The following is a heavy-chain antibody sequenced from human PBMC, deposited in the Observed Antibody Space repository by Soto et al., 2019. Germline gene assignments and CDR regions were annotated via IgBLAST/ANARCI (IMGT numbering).Heavy chain of an antibody. CDR3: AKDLIVATIGGAFDY. V-gene: IGHV3-23*01. CDR1: GFTFSSYA. CDR2: ISGSGGST. Sequence: PGGSLRLSCAASGFTFSSYAMGWVRQAPGKGLEWVSAISGSGGSTYYADSVKGRFTISRDNSKNTLYLQMNSLRAEDTAVYYCAKDLIVATIGGAFDYWGQGTLVTVSS. J-gene: IGHJ4*02. D-gene: IGHD5-12*01.